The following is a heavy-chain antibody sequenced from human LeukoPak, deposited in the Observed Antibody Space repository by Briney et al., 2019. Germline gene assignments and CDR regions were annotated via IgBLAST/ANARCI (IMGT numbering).Heavy chain of an antibody. Sequence: ASVKVSCKASGGTFSSYAISWVRQAPGQGLEWMGGIIPIFGTANYAQKFQGRVTITTDESTSTAYMELSSLRSEDTAVYYCARVLAARYCTNGVCYGRAGFSPPNYWGQGTLVTVSS. CDR1: GGTFSSYA. CDR2: IIPIFGTA. J-gene: IGHJ4*02. CDR3: ARVLAARYCTNGVCYGRAGFSPPNY. V-gene: IGHV1-69*05. D-gene: IGHD2-8*01.